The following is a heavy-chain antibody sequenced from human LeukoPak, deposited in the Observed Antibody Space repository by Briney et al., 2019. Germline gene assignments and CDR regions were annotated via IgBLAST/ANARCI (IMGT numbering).Heavy chain of an antibody. CDR1: GFTFSNAW. J-gene: IGHJ4*02. CDR2: IKSKTDGGTT. V-gene: IGHV3-15*01. D-gene: IGHD2-15*01. Sequence: GGSLRLSCAASGFTFSNAWMSWVRQAPGKGLEWVGRIKSKTDGGTTDHAAPVKGRFTISRDDSKNTLYLQMNSLKTEDTAVYYCTTSIDIVVVVAEASWGQGTLVTVSS. CDR3: TTSIDIVVVVAEAS.